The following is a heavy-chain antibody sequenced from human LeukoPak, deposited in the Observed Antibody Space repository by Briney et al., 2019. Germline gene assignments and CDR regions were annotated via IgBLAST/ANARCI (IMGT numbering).Heavy chain of an antibody. CDR3: ARELWFANAPGSWLDP. CDR2: IFHSGST. J-gene: IGHJ5*02. V-gene: IGHV4-30-2*01. Sequence: SQTLSLTCVVSGDSISSGAYSWSWIRQPPGKGLEWIGYIFHSGSTFYNPSLKSRVTISVDNSKNQFSLRLSSVTAADTAVYYCARELWFANAPGSWLDPWGQGTLVTVSS. CDR1: GDSISSGAYS. D-gene: IGHD2-21*01.